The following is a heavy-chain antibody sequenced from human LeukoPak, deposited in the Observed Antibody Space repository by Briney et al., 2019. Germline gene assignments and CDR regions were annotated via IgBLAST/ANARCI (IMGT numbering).Heavy chain of an antibody. CDR1: GFTFSSYA. CDR3: AKASWVSTADAVL. V-gene: IGHV3-23*01. CDR2: LRGNGDA. D-gene: IGHD3-16*01. J-gene: IGHJ4*02. Sequence: GGSLTLSCVASGFTFSSYAMSWVRETPARGLEWVSSLRGNGDAFYADSVKGRFTLSRDESRNTVYLQLNNLRVEDTAIYYCAKASWVSTADAVLWGQGAVLTVSS.